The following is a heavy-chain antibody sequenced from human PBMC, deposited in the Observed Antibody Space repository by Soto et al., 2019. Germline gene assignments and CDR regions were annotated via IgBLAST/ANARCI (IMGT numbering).Heavy chain of an antibody. V-gene: IGHV4-59*08. CDR3: ARLRDDSSGWYYYYYGMDV. CDR2: IYYSGST. Sequence: SETLSLTCTVSGGSISSYYWSWIRQPPGKGLEWIGYIYYSGSTNYNPSLKSRVTISVDTSKNQFSLKLSSVTAADTAVYYCARLRDDSSGWYYYYYGMDVWGQGTTVTVSS. CDR1: GGSISSYY. D-gene: IGHD6-19*01. J-gene: IGHJ6*02.